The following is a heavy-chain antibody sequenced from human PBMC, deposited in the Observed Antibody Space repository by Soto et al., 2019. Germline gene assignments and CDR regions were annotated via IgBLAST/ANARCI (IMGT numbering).Heavy chain of an antibody. D-gene: IGHD6-13*01. CDR3: ARDQAAAEDYYYGMDV. V-gene: IGHV1-69*06. J-gene: IGHJ6*02. Sequence: QVQLVQSGAEVRKPGSSVKVSCKASGGTFSSYAISWVRQAPGQGLEWMGGIIPIFGTANYAQKFQGRVTITADKSTSTAYMGLSGLRSEDTAVYYCARDQAAAEDYYYGMDVWGQGTTVTVSS. CDR1: GGTFSSYA. CDR2: IIPIFGTA.